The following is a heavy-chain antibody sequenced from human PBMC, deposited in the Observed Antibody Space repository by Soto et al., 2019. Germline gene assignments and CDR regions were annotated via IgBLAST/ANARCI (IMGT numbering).Heavy chain of an antibody. Sequence: QVQLVQSGAEVKKPGSSVKVSCKASGGIFSTYAISWLRQAPGQGLGWMGGIIPLFGTRNYAQRFQGRVTITAVESTSTAYMELSRLRSEDTAVYYCARDRDDYGSGNYYNRIDFWGQGTLVTVSS. CDR3: ARDRDDYGSGNYYNRIDF. CDR2: IIPLFGTR. D-gene: IGHD3-10*01. V-gene: IGHV1-69*01. J-gene: IGHJ4*02. CDR1: GGIFSTYA.